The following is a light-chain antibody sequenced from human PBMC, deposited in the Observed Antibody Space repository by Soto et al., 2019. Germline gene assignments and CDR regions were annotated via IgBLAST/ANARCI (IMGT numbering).Light chain of an antibody. CDR3: QQRSNWPPRVT. V-gene: IGKV3-11*01. CDR2: DAS. J-gene: IGKJ5*01. CDR1: QSVSSY. Sequence: EIVLTQSPATLSLSPGERATLSCRASQSVSSYLAWYQQKPGQAPRLLIDDASNRATGIPARFSGSGSGTDFTLTISSLEPEDFAVYYCQQRSNWPPRVTFGQGTRLEIK.